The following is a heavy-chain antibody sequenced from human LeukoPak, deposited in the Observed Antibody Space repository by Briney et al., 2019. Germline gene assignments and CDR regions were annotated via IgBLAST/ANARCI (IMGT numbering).Heavy chain of an antibody. CDR1: GFTFSSYS. Sequence: GGSLRLSCAASGFTFSSYSMNWVRQAPGKGLEWVSSISSSSSYIYYADSVKGLFTISRDNAKNSLYLQMNSLRAEDPAVYYCAVDLMLQWFDYWGQGTLVTVPS. J-gene: IGHJ4*02. V-gene: IGHV3-21*01. D-gene: IGHD5-12*01. CDR2: ISSSSSYI. CDR3: AVDLMLQWFDY.